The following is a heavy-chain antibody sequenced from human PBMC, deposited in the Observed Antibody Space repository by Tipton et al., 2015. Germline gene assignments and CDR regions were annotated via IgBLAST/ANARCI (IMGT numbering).Heavy chain of an antibody. Sequence: QSGAEVKKPGASVEVSCKASGYTFISYGFSWVRQAPGQGLEWMGWISADTGHTNYAQKFQGRVTMTTDSSTNTAHMELRSLRSDDTAVYYCARVQAPTSSSWWFDPWGQGTLVTVSS. CDR2: ISADTGHT. CDR1: GYTFISYG. V-gene: IGHV1-18*01. CDR3: ARVQAPTSSSWWFDP. D-gene: IGHD6-6*01. J-gene: IGHJ5*02.